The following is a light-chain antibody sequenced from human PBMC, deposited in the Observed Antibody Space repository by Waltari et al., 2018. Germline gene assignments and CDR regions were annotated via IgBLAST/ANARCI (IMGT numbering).Light chain of an antibody. CDR1: QSVSSN. J-gene: IGKJ1*01. CDR3: QQYNNWLSWT. V-gene: IGKV3-15*01. Sequence: EIVLTQSPGTLSLSPGERATLSCRASQSVSSNLAWYQQKPGQAPRLLIYGASTRATGIPARFSGSGSGTEFTFTISSLQSEDFAVYYCQQYNNWLSWTFGQGTKVEIK. CDR2: GAS.